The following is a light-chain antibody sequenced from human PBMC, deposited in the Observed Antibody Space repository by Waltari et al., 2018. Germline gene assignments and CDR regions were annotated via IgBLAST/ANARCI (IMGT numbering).Light chain of an antibody. CDR3: MQALQTPVT. V-gene: IGKV2-28*01. CDR2: LGS. J-gene: IGKJ5*01. Sequence: EIVLIQSPLPLTVTPAEPASTPCRSNQSLLHNTGYNYLHWYLQKPGQSPQILIYLGSNRASGVPDRFSGSASGTDFTVKISRVEAEDVGVYYCMQALQTPVTFGQGTRLEIK. CDR1: QSLLHNTGYNY.